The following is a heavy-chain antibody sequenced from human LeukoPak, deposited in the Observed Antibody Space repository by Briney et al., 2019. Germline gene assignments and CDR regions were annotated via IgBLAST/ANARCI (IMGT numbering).Heavy chain of an antibody. CDR3: ARGQSYCGADCYSD. J-gene: IGHJ4*02. CDR2: IYTGGST. Sequence: GGSLRLSCAASGFSINHYYMTWIRQTPGKGLVWVSVIYTGGSTNYGDSVKGRFTISRDNSKNTLYLQMNSLRADDTAIYYCARGQSYCGADCYSDWGQGTLVTVSS. CDR1: GFSINHYY. V-gene: IGHV3-66*01. D-gene: IGHD2-21*02.